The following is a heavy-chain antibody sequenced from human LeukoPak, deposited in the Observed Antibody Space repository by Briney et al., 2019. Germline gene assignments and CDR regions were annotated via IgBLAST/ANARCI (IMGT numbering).Heavy chain of an antibody. CDR1: GFTFSRYG. J-gene: IGHJ6*02. CDR3: VNPGWYYDSSGYSYYYGMDV. CDR2: IVSNGDST. Sequence: RAGGSLRLSCSASGFTFSRYGMHWVRQAPGKGLEYVSAIVSNGDSTYYADSVKGRFTISRDNAKNTLYLQMSSLRPDDTAVYYFVNPGWYYDSSGYSYYYGMDVWGQGTTVTVSS. V-gene: IGHV3-64D*09. D-gene: IGHD3-22*01.